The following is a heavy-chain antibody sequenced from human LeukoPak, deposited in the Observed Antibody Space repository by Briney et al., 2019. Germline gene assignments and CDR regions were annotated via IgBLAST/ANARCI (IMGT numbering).Heavy chain of an antibody. V-gene: IGHV4-59*01. CDR3: ARAREDILTGYYYYYGMDV. Sequence: SRVTISVDTSKNQFSLKLSSVTAADTAVYYCARAREDILTGYYYYYGMDVWGQGTTVTVSS. D-gene: IGHD3-9*01. J-gene: IGHJ6*02.